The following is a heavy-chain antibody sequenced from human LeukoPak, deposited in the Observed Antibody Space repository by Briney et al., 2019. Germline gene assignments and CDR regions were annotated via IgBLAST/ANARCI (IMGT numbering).Heavy chain of an antibody. J-gene: IGHJ4*02. Sequence: PGGCLRLSCAASGFTFGDYAMHWVRQAPGKGLEWVSGISWNSGSIGYADSVKGRFTISRDNAKNSLYLQMNSLRAEDTAVYYCANHLACGSTSCPPFDYWGQGTLVTVSS. CDR2: ISWNSGSI. CDR1: GFTFGDYA. CDR3: ANHLACGSTSCPPFDY. V-gene: IGHV3-9*01. D-gene: IGHD2-2*01.